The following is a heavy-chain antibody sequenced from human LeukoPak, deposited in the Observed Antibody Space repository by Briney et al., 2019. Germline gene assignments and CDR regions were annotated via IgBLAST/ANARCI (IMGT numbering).Heavy chain of an antibody. V-gene: IGHV1-69*06. CDR3: ARDPGSSYSSSWYDYYYMDV. CDR2: IIPIFGTA. Sequence: SVKVSCKASGDTVSSYAVTWVRQPPGQGLEWMGGIIPIFGTANYAQRLQGRVTITADKSTSTAYRELSRLRSDDTAVYYGARDPGSSYSSSWYDYYYMDVWGKGTTVTISS. J-gene: IGHJ6*03. CDR1: GDTVSSYA. D-gene: IGHD6-13*01.